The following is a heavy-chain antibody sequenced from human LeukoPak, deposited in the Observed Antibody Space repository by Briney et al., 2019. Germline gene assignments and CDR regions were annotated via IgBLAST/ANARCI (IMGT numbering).Heavy chain of an antibody. Sequence: PSETLSLTCTVSGGSISSSSYYWGWIRQPPGKGLEWIGSIYYSGSTYYNPSLKSRVTISVDTSKNQFSLKLSSVTAADTAVYYCARLVGATRGQYAFDIWGQGTMVTVSS. J-gene: IGHJ3*02. CDR2: IYYSGST. CDR1: GGSISSSSYY. D-gene: IGHD1-26*01. CDR3: ARLVGATRGQYAFDI. V-gene: IGHV4-39*01.